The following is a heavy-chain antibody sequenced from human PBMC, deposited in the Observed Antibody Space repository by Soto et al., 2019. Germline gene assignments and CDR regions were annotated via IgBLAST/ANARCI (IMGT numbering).Heavy chain of an antibody. CDR2: IIPILGIA. Sequence: QVQLVQSGAEVKKPGSSVKVSCKASGGTFSSYTISWVRQAPGQGLEWMGRIIPILGIANYAQKFQGRVAITADKSTSTADMELSSLRSEDTAVYYCARVSSSYGDYAGYYYGMDVWGQGTTVTVSS. CDR3: ARVSSSYGDYAGYYYGMDV. CDR1: GGTFSSYT. V-gene: IGHV1-69*02. D-gene: IGHD4-17*01. J-gene: IGHJ6*02.